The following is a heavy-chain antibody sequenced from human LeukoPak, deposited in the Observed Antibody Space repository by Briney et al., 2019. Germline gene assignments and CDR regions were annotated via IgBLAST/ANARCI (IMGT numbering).Heavy chain of an antibody. D-gene: IGHD1-26*01. V-gene: IGHV1-46*01. Sequence: ASVRVSCKASGYTFTSYYMHWVRQAPGQGLEWMGIINPSGGSTNYAQTFQGRVTMTRDTSTSTVYMEMSSLRSEDTAVYYCARGRMGATLDYWGQGTLVSVSS. CDR3: ARGRMGATLDY. CDR1: GYTFTSYY. CDR2: INPSGGST. J-gene: IGHJ4*02.